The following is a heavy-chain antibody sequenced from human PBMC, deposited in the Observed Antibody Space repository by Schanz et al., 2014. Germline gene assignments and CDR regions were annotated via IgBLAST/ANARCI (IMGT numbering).Heavy chain of an antibody. V-gene: IGHV3-30*03. CDR3: ASSSYRLLSYYYAMDV. J-gene: IGHJ6*02. Sequence: VQLVESGGGLVRPGDSLRLSCAASGFTFSSYGMHWVRQAPGKGLEWVAIISLDGSNQYYADSVKGRFTISRDNAENSLYLQMSSLRAEDTAVYYCASSSYRLLSYYYAMDVWGQGTTVTVSS. CDR1: GFTFSSYG. CDR2: ISLDGSNQ. D-gene: IGHD1-26*01.